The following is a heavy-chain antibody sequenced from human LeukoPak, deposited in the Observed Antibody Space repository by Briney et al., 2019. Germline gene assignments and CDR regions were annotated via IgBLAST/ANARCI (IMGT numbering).Heavy chain of an antibody. J-gene: IGHJ4*02. Sequence: PGRSLRLSCAASGFTFSSYAMTWVRQAPGKGLEWVSSITDSGGSKYYADSVKGRFTISRDNSKNTLYLQMNSLRAEDTALYYCAKGGISSTGLVYWGQGTLVTVSS. CDR1: GFTFSSYA. D-gene: IGHD6-13*01. V-gene: IGHV3-23*01. CDR3: AKGGISSTGLVY. CDR2: ITDSGGSK.